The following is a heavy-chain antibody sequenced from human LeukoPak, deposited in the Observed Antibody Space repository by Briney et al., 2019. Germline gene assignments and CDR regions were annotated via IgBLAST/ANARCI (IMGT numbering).Heavy chain of an antibody. CDR3: ARDMYSSGWPTLFDT. Sequence: GASVKVSCKASGGTFSSYTISWVRQAPGQGLEWVGRIIPILGIANYAQKFQGRVTITADKSTSTAYMELSSLRSEDTAVYYCARDMYSSGWPTLFDTWGQGTLVTVSS. V-gene: IGHV1-69*04. D-gene: IGHD6-19*01. CDR2: IIPILGIA. J-gene: IGHJ4*02. CDR1: GGTFSSYT.